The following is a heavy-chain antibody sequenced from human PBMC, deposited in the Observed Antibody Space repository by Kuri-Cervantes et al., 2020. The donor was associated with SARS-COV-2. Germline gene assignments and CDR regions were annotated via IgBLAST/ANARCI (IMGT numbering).Heavy chain of an antibody. CDR3: ARDLPLYGSGSHNWFDP. J-gene: IGHJ5*02. CDR2: INSYGSSP. Sequence: ESLKISCAASGFTLSSYWMHCVRQAPGKGLVWFSRINSYGSSPSYADSVKGRFTISRDNAKNTLYLQMDRLRAEDTALYYCARDLPLYGSGSHNWFDPWGQGTLVTVSS. CDR1: GFTLSSYW. V-gene: IGHV3-74*01. D-gene: IGHD3-10*01.